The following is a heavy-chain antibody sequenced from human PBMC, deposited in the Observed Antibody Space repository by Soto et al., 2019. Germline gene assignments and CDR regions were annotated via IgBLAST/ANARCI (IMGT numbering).Heavy chain of an antibody. D-gene: IGHD3-22*01. CDR3: AAVGYYDSSGYYYGRAFDI. J-gene: IGHJ3*02. CDR1: GFTFTSSA. V-gene: IGHV1-58*01. Sequence: ASVKVSCKASGFTFTSSAVQWVRQARGQRLEWIGWIVVGSDNTNYAQKFQERVTITRDMSTSTAYMELSSLRSEDTAVYYCAAVGYYDSSGYYYGRAFDIWGQGTMVTVSS. CDR2: IVVGSDNT.